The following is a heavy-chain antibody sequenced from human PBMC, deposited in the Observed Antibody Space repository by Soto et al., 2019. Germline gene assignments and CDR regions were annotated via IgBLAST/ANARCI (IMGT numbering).Heavy chain of an antibody. CDR3: ARLRIATNNYKWFGP. Sequence: PSETLSLTCSVSGAALNSGNYYWSWIRQVPGKGLEWIGHIYVTGAVDYNPSLRDRITISQDTSERQFSLSLRLVTAADTAVYYCARLRIATNNYKWFGPWGQGTLVTVSS. CDR1: GAALNSGNYY. CDR2: IYVTGAV. D-gene: IGHD2-21*01. V-gene: IGHV4-31*03. J-gene: IGHJ5*02.